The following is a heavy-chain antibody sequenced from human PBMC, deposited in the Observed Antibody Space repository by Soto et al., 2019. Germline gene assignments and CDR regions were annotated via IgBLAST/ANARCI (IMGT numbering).Heavy chain of an antibody. CDR2: TYYRYKWYN. D-gene: IGHD6-6*01. Sequence: PSQTLSLTCAISGDSVSSNSAAWNWTRQSPARGLEWPGRTYYRYKWYNDYAVSVKSRITNNHDTSKNQFSLQLNSVSPEDTAVYFCARTLSSSAENWFDPWGQGTLVTVSS. V-gene: IGHV6-1*01. CDR1: GDSVSSNSAA. CDR3: ARTLSSSAENWFDP. J-gene: IGHJ5*02.